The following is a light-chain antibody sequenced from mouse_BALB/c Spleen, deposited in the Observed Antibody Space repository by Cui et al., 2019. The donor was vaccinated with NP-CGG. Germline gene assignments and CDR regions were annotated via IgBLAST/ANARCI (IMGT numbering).Light chain of an antibody. CDR1: TGAVTTSNY. CDR3: ALWYSNHWV. CDR2: GTN. J-gene: IGLJ1*01. V-gene: IGLV1*01. Sequence: QALVTQTSAPTTSPGETVTLTCRSSTGAVTTSNYANWVQEKPDHLFTGLIGGTNNRAPGVPARFSGSLIGDKAALTITRAQTEDEAIYFCALWYSNHWVFGGGTKLTVL.